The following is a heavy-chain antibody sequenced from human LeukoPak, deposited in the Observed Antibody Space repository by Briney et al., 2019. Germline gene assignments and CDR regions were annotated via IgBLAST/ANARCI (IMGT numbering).Heavy chain of an antibody. V-gene: IGHV4-61*02. J-gene: IGHJ4*02. Sequence: SQTLSLTCTVSGGSISSGSYYWSWIRQPAGKGLEWIGRIYTSGSTNYNPSLKSRVTISVDTSKNQFSLKLSSVTAADTAVYYCARSSPQLWFDYWGQGTLVTVSS. CDR1: GGSISSGSYY. CDR2: IYTSGST. CDR3: ARSSPQLWFDY. D-gene: IGHD5-18*01.